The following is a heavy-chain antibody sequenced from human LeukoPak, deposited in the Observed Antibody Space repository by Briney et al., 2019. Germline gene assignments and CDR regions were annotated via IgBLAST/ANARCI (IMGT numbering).Heavy chain of an antibody. CDR3: ARDSVGVPTDFDY. CDR2: IWNNGNNR. CDR1: GFTFSSYA. J-gene: IGHJ4*02. Sequence: GGSLRLSCIASGFTFSSYATSWVRQAPGKGLEWVAVIWNNGNNRYADSVRGRFTISRDDSKNTLYLQMDSLRAEDTAVYYCARDSVGVPTDFDYWGQGTPVTVSS. V-gene: IGHV3-33*08. D-gene: IGHD1-26*01.